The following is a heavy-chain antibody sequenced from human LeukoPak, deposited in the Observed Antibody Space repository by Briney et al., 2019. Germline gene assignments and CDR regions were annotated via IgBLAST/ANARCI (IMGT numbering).Heavy chain of an antibody. CDR2: IDGSGDKT. CDR3: AKVQFNWGPIDY. J-gene: IGHJ4*02. Sequence: GGSLRLSCAASGFTFSNFAIRWVRQVPGKGLEWVSSIDGSGDKTHYPDSVRGRFTVSRDNSKNTLYLQMNSLRVEDTATYFCAKVQFNWGPIDYWGQGNLVTVSS. D-gene: IGHD7-27*01. V-gene: IGHV3-23*01. CDR1: GFTFSNFA.